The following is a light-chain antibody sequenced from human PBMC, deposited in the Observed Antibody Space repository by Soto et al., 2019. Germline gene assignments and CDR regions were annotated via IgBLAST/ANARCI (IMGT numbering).Light chain of an antibody. CDR3: QQRSNWPT. CDR2: GAS. CDR1: QSVSSD. J-gene: IGKJ5*01. V-gene: IGKV3-11*01. Sequence: EIVMTQSPATLSVSPGERATLSCRASQSVSSDLAWYHQKPGQPPRLLIYGASTRATGIPARFSGSGSGTDFTLTISSLEPEDFAVYFCQQRSNWPTFAQGTRLEIK.